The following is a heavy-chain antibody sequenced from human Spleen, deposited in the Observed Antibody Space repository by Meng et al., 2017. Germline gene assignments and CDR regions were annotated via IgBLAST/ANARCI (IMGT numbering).Heavy chain of an antibody. V-gene: IGHV3-74*01. CDR2: INPDGSNP. J-gene: IGHJ1*01. Sequence: GVLKISCAASGFTFTDHWMHWVRQGPGKGLVWVSRINPDGSNPTYADSVKGRFTISRDNAKNTVYLQMNSLRDEDTALYYCTNDRLNHWGQGALVTVSS. D-gene: IGHD1-1*01. CDR1: GFTFTDHW. CDR3: TNDRLNH.